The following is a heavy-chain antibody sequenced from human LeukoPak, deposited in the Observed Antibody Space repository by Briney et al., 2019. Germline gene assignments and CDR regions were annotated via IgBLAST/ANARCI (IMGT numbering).Heavy chain of an antibody. CDR1: GFSLGDYW. D-gene: IGHD3-16*01. J-gene: IGHJ6*02. CDR2: IKQDGNEK. V-gene: IGHV3-7*01. Sequence: GGSLRLSCVASGFSLGDYWMNWVRQAPGKGLEWVANIKQDGNEKYFVDSVRGRFTISRDNAKNSLYLQMNSLRAEDTAVYYCARLMFLGLGAAGYSCMDVWGQGTTVTVSS. CDR3: ARLMFLGLGAAGYSCMDV.